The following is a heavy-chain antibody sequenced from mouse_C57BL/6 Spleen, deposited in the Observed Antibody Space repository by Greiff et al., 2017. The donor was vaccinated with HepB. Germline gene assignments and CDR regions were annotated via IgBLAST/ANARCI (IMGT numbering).Heavy chain of an antibody. V-gene: IGHV3-6*01. J-gene: IGHJ2*01. CDR3: ARECSSYLDY. Sequence: EVKVEESGPGLVKPSQSLSLTCSVTGYSITSGYYWNWIRQFPGNKLEWMGYISYDGSNNYNPSLKNRISITRDTSKNQFFLKLNSVTTEDTATYYCARECSSYLDYWGQGTTLTVSS. CDR1: GYSITSGYY. D-gene: IGHD6-5*01. CDR2: ISYDGSN.